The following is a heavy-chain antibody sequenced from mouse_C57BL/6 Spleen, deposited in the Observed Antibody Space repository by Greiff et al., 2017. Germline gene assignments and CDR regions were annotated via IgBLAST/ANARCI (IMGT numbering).Heavy chain of an antibody. CDR2: IWPGGGT. CDR3: ASYGNYWDFDV. Sequence: QVQLQQSGPGLVAPSPSLSITCTVSGFSLTSYAISWVRQPPGKGLEWLGVIWPGGGTNYKSALKSRLSISKDNTKSQVFLKMNSLQTDDTARYYCASYGNYWDFDVWGTGTTVTVSS. J-gene: IGHJ1*03. D-gene: IGHD2-1*01. V-gene: IGHV2-9-1*01. CDR1: GFSLTSYA.